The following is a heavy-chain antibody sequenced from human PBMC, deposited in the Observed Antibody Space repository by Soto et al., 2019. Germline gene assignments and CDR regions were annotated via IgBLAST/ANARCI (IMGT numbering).Heavy chain of an antibody. V-gene: IGHV3-66*01. D-gene: IGHD3-3*01. CDR3: TRRLEWTYAFDI. CDR2: IYSGGST. CDR1: GFTVSSNY. Sequence: EVQLVESGGGLVQPGGSLRLSCAASGFTVSSNYMSWVRQAPGKGLEWVSGIYSGGSTYYADSVKGRFTISRDNSKTTLYIQMNRLRAEETAVYYCTRRLEWTYAFDIWGQGTMVNVSS. J-gene: IGHJ3*02.